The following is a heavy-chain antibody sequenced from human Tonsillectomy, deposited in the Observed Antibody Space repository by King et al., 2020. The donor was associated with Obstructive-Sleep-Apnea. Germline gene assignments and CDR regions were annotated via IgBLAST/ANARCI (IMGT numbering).Heavy chain of an antibody. Sequence: VQLVESGGGVVQPGRSLRLSCAASGFTFSSYAMHWVRQAPGKGLEWVAVISYDGSNKYYADSVKGRFTISRDNSKNTLYLQMNSLRAEDTAVYYCAREHIVVVSDAFDIWGQGTMVTVSS. CDR3: AREHIVVVSDAFDI. D-gene: IGHD2-21*01. CDR2: ISYDGSNK. CDR1: GFTFSSYA. V-gene: IGHV3-30*04. J-gene: IGHJ3*02.